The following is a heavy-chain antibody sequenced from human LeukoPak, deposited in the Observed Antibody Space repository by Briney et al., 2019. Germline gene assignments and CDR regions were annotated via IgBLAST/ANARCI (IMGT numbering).Heavy chain of an antibody. V-gene: IGHV3-15*01. CDR3: TTGVSSAAYYYGSGSSDY. CDR2: IKSKTDGGTT. Sequence: PGGSLRLSCAASGFTFSNAWMSWVRQAPGKGLEWVGRIKSKTDGGTTDYAAPVKGRFTISRDDSKNTLYLQMNSLKTEDTAVYYCTTGVSSAAYYYGSGSSDYWGQGTLVTVSS. J-gene: IGHJ4*02. D-gene: IGHD3-10*01. CDR1: GFTFSNAW.